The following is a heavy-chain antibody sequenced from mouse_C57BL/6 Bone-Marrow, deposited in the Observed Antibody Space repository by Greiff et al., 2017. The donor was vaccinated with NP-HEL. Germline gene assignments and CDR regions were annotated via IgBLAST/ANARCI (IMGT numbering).Heavy chain of an antibody. CDR1: GYTFTSYW. J-gene: IGHJ4*01. V-gene: IGHV1-59*01. D-gene: IGHD2-4*01. Sequence: QVQLQQPGAELVRPGTSVKLSCKASGYTFTSYWMHWVKQRPGQGLEWIGVIDPSDSYTNYNQKFKGQATLPVDTSSSTAYMQLSSLTSEDSAVYYCARSVDYDYDDYYAMDYWGQGTSVTVSS. CDR2: IDPSDSYT. CDR3: ARSVDYDYDDYYAMDY.